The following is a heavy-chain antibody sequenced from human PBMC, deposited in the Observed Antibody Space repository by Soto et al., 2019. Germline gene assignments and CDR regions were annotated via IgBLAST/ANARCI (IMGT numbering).Heavy chain of an antibody. Sequence: SVKVSCKASGGTFSSYSISWVRQAPGQGLEWMGGIIPIFGTANYAQKFQGRVTITADESTSTAYMELSSLRSEDTAVYYCARQSGEVRPDWFDPWGQGTLVTVSS. D-gene: IGHD1-26*01. CDR3: ARQSGEVRPDWFDP. V-gene: IGHV1-69*13. J-gene: IGHJ5*02. CDR1: GGTFSSYS. CDR2: IIPIFGTA.